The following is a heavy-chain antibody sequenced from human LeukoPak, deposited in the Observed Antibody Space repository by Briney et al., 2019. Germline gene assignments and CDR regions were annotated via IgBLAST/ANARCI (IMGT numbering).Heavy chain of an antibody. CDR1: GFTFSSYS. J-gene: IGHJ4*02. CDR3: ARTTVVTPGELDY. Sequence: GSLRLSCAASGFTFSSYSMNWVRQAPGKGLEWIGSIYYSGSTYYNPSLKSRVTISVDTSKNQFSLKLSSVTAADTAVYYCARTTVVTPGELDYWGQGTLVTVSS. D-gene: IGHD4-23*01. CDR2: IYYSGST. V-gene: IGHV4-39*07.